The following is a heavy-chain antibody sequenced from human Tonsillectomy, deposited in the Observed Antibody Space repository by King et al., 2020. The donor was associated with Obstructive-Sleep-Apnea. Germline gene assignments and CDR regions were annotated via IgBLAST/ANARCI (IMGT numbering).Heavy chain of an antibody. CDR2: IRYDGSNK. V-gene: IGHV3-30*02. J-gene: IGHJ4*02. D-gene: IGHD4-17*01. Sequence: VQLVESGGGVVQPGRSLRLSCAASGFTFSSYGMHWVRQAPGKGLEWVAFIRYDGSNKYYAESGKGRFTISRDNSKNTLYLQMNSLRAEDTAVYYCAKEPDYGDFSLDYWGQGTLVTVSS. CDR3: AKEPDYGDFSLDY. CDR1: GFTFSSYG.